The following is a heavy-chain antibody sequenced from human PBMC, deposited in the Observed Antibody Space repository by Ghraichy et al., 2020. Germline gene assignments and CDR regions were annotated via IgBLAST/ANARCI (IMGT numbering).Heavy chain of an antibody. V-gene: IGHV1-2*04. J-gene: IGHJ5*01. CDR1: GYTFTGYS. D-gene: IGHD2/OR15-2a*01. Sequence: ASVKVSCKASGYTFTGYSIHWVRQAPGQGLEWMGWINPMSGDTIYAQNFQDWVTMTRDTSIRTVYMELGRLTSDDTAVYFCARVNSNNWYDYWGQGTLVTVSS. CDR3: ARVNSNNWYDY. CDR2: INPMSGDT.